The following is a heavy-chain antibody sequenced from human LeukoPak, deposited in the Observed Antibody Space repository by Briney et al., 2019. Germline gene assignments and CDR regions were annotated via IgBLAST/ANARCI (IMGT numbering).Heavy chain of an antibody. Sequence: SETLSFTCTVSGGSISSYSWTWVRQTARKGLEWIGRIYTDGSTTYNPSLKSRVTMSVDTSKNQFSLKLSSVTAADTAVYYCARASSGWYNYWGQGTLVTVSS. D-gene: IGHD6-19*01. V-gene: IGHV4-4*07. CDR2: IYTDGST. CDR1: GGSISSYS. J-gene: IGHJ4*02. CDR3: ARASSGWYNY.